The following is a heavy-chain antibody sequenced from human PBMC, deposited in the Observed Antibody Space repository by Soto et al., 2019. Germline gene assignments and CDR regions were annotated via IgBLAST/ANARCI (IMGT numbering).Heavy chain of an antibody. CDR2: IYYSGST. CDR3: ARELLWFGEGHYYGMDV. D-gene: IGHD3-10*01. V-gene: IGHV4-31*03. CDR1: GGSISSGGYY. J-gene: IGHJ6*02. Sequence: NPSETLSLTCTVSGGSISSGGYYWSWIRQHPGKGLEWIGYIYYSGSTYYNPSLKSRVTISVDTSKNQFSLKLSSVTAADTAVYYCARELLWFGEGHYYGMDVWGQGTTVTVSS.